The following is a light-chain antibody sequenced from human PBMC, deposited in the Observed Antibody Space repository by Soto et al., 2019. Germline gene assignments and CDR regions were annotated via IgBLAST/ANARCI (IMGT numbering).Light chain of an antibody. V-gene: IGLV2-14*01. CDR3: SSCTTSSTPVV. CDR1: RSDVGGYNY. Sequence: QSALPQPASVSGSPGPSITISCTGTRSDVGGYNYVSWYQQHPGKAPKLMIYDVSNRPSGVSNRFSGSKSGNTASLTISGLQAEDEADYYCSSCTTSSTPVVFGGGTKLTVL. CDR2: DVS. J-gene: IGLJ2*01.